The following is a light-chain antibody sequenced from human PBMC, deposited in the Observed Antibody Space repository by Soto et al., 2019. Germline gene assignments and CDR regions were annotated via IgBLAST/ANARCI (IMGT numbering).Light chain of an antibody. V-gene: IGKV1-5*01. Sequence: DIQMTQSPSTLSASVGDRVTITCRASQSISSWLAWYQQKPGKAPKLLIYDASSLESGVPSRFSGSGSGTEVTLTISSLQPDDFATYYCQQYNSYSPWTLGQGTKVEIK. CDR3: QQYNSYSPWT. J-gene: IGKJ1*01. CDR2: DAS. CDR1: QSISSW.